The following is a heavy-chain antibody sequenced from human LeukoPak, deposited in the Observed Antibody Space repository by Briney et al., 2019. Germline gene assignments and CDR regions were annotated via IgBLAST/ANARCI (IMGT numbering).Heavy chain of an antibody. V-gene: IGHV4-59*01. D-gene: IGHD6-19*01. CDR1: GGSISSYY. CDR2: VYYSGST. CDR3: ARDSAGTPYYYYYGMDV. J-gene: IGHJ6*02. Sequence: SETLSLTCTVSGGSISSYYWSWIRQPPGKGLEWIGYVYYSGSTNYNPSLKSRVTISVDTSKNQFSLTLSSVTAADTAVYFCARDSAGTPYYYYYGMDVWGQGTTVTVSS.